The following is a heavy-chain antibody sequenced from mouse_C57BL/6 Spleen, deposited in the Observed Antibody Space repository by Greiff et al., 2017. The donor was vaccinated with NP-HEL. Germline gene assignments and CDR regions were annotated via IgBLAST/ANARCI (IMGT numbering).Heavy chain of an antibody. D-gene: IGHD6-1*01. V-gene: IGHV5-4*03. CDR1: GFTFSSYA. Sequence: EVKLVESGGGLVKPGGSLKLSCAASGFTFSSYAMSWVRQTPEKRLEWVATISDGGSYTYYPDNVKGRFTISRDNAKNNLYLQMSHLKSEDTAMYYCARALSYDYYAMDYWGQVTSVTVSS. CDR2: ISDGGSYT. J-gene: IGHJ4*01. CDR3: ARALSYDYYAMDY.